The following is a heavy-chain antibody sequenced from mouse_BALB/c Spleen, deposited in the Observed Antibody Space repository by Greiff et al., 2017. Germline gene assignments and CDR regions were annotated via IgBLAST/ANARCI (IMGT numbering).Heavy chain of an antibody. D-gene: IGHD1-1*01. CDR2: ISYSGST. CDR3: ARRGGSGDYWYFDV. Sequence: EVQLVESGPGLVKPSQSLSLTCTATGYSFTSDYAWNWIRQFPGNNLEWVGYISYSGSTSYNPSLKRRIPITRDTSKNQFFLQLNSVTTEDTATYYCARRGGSGDYWYFDVWGAGTTVTVSS. J-gene: IGHJ1*01. CDR1: GYSFTSDYA. V-gene: IGHV3-2*02.